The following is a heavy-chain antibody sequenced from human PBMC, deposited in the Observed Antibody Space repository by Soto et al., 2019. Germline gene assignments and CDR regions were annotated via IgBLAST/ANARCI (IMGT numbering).Heavy chain of an antibody. D-gene: IGHD5-18*01. Sequence: EVQLVESGGSLIQRGGSLRLSCAASGVFTVSTSFMGWLRPAPGKGLEWVSTFCSDGTTYYADPVTGRFTISRDNSKSTLYLQMNNLEVEATAVYYCVMDTHSPARFDHWGQGTLVTVSS. CDR2: FCSDGTT. V-gene: IGHV3-53*01. CDR1: GVFTVSTSF. CDR3: VMDTHSPARFDH. J-gene: IGHJ4*02.